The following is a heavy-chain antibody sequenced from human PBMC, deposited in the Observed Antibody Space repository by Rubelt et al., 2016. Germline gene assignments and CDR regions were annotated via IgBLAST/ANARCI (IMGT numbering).Heavy chain of an antibody. D-gene: IGHD5-18*01. Sequence: QVQLVESGGGVVQPGRSLRLSCAASGFTFSSYGMHWVRQAPGKGLEWVAVIWYDGSNKYYADSVKGRFTISRDNSKNTLYLQMNSLRAEDTGIFYCVRSAGYGFFDYWGQGMLVTVSS. CDR1: GFTFSSYG. CDR2: IWYDGSNK. CDR3: VRSAGYGFFDY. J-gene: IGHJ4*02. V-gene: IGHV3-33*01.